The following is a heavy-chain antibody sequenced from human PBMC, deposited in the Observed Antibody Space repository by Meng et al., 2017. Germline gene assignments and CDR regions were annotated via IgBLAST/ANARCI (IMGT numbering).Heavy chain of an antibody. V-gene: IGHV3-21*01. J-gene: IGHJ6*01. Sequence: GGSLRLSCAASGFTFSSYSMNWVRQAPGKGLEWVSSISSSSSYIYYADSVKGRFTISRDNAKNSLYLQMNSLRAEDTAVYYCARSEGATVTPGDYYYYGMAVWGQGNTV. D-gene: IGHD4-17*01. CDR3: ARSEGATVTPGDYYYYGMAV. CDR2: ISSSSSYI. CDR1: GFTFSSYS.